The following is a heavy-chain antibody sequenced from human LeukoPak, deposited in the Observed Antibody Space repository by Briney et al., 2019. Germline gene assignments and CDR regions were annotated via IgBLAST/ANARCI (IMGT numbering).Heavy chain of an antibody. CDR3: ARRTTGWFGELLGGGYFDY. D-gene: IGHD3-10*01. V-gene: IGHV5-51*07. CDR2: IYPGDSDT. Sequence: GESLKISCKGSGYSFTSYWIGWVHQMPGKGLEWMGIIYPGDSDTRYSPSFQGQVTISADKSISTAYLQWSSLKASDTAMYYCARRTTGWFGELLGGGYFDYWGQGTLVTVSS. CDR1: GYSFTSYW. J-gene: IGHJ4*02.